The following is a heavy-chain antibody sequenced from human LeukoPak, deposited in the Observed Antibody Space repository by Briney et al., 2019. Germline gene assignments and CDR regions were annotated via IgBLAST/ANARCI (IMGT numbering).Heavy chain of an antibody. V-gene: IGHV4-34*01. J-gene: IGHJ4*03. CDR3: ARRPTISETGYFDY. D-gene: IGHD1-1*01. Sequence: SETLSLTCAVYGGSFSAYYWGWVRHSPGQGLEWVAKINKREDHNYNPSVKSRVSKSVDPSKNQFSLKVPSLTAEDTAVYCCARRPTISETGYFDYWGQGTLVTVSS. CDR2: INKREDH. CDR1: GGSFSAYY.